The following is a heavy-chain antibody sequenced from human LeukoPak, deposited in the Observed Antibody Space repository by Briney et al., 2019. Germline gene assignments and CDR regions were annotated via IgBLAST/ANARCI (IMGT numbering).Heavy chain of an antibody. Sequence: SETLSLTCTVSGGSISSSSYYWSWIRQPPGKGLKWIGEINHSGSTNYNPSLKSRVTISVDTSKNQFSLKLSSVTAADTAVYYCAIPHARQPSYSSGWYLIPFDYWGQGTLVTVSS. CDR3: AIPHARQPSYSSGWYLIPFDY. V-gene: IGHV4-39*07. CDR1: GGSISSSSYY. D-gene: IGHD6-19*01. J-gene: IGHJ4*02. CDR2: INHSGST.